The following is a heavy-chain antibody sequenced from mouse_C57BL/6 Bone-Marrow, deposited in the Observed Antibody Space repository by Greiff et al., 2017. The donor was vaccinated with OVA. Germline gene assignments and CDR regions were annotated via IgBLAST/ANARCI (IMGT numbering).Heavy chain of an antibody. Sequence: VQLQESGAELVRPGASVTLSCKASGYTFTDYDMHWVKQTPVHGLEWIGAIDPETGGTAYNQKFKGKAILTADKSSSTAYMELRSLTSEDSAVYYGTRNNYLYYYAMDYWGQGTSVTVSS. CDR2: IDPETGGT. CDR1: GYTFTDYD. CDR3: TRNNYLYYYAMDY. V-gene: IGHV1-15*01. J-gene: IGHJ4*01. D-gene: IGHD1-3*01.